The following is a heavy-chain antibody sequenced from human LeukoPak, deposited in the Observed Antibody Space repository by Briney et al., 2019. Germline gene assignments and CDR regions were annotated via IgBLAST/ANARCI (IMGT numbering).Heavy chain of an antibody. J-gene: IGHJ4*02. CDR2: INHSGST. Sequence: PSETLSLTCAVYGGSFSGYYWSWIRQPPGKGLEWIGEINHSGSTNYNPSLKSRVTISVDTSKNQFSLKLSSVTAADTAVYYCARSKAIDYWGQGTLVTVFS. CDR3: ARSKAIDY. V-gene: IGHV4-34*01. CDR1: GGSFSGYY.